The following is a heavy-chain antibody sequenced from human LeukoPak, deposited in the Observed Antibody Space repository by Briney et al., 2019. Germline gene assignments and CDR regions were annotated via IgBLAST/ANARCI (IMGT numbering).Heavy chain of an antibody. V-gene: IGHV3-23*01. CDR1: GFTFSSYA. Sequence: PGGSLRLSCAASGFTFSSYAMSWVRQAPGKGLEWVSAISGSDGSTYYADSVKGRFTISRDNSKNTLHLQMNSLRAEDTAVYYCAKGLTFYSYSGMDVWGQGTTVTVSS. CDR3: AKGLTFYSYSGMDV. J-gene: IGHJ6*02. D-gene: IGHD6-19*01. CDR2: ISGSDGST.